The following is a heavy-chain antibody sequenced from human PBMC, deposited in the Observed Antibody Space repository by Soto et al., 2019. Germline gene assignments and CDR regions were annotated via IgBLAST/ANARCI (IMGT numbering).Heavy chain of an antibody. Sequence: GGSLRLSCAASGFTFDDYGMSWVRQAPGKGLEWVSGINWNGGSTGYADSVKGRFTISRDNAKNSLYLQMNSLRAEDTALYYCARGSLDYGSGSYYPLKYFDYWGQGTLVTVSS. J-gene: IGHJ4*02. CDR3: ARGSLDYGSGSYYPLKYFDY. V-gene: IGHV3-20*04. CDR2: INWNGGST. D-gene: IGHD3-10*01. CDR1: GFTFDDYG.